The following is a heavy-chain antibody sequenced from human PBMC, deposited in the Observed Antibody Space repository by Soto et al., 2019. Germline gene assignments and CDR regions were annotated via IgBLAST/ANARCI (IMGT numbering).Heavy chain of an antibody. D-gene: IGHD4-17*01. V-gene: IGHV3-33*01. CDR1: GFTFSSYG. CDR2: IWYDGSNK. J-gene: IGHJ6*02. CDR3: ARALYGDYDYYYYGMDV. Sequence: QVQLVESGGGVVQPGRSLRLSCAASGFTFSSYGMHWVRQAPGKGLEWVAVIWYDGSNKYYADSVKGRFTISRDNSKNTLYLQMNSLRAEDTAVYYCARALYGDYDYYYYGMDVWGQGTTVTVSS.